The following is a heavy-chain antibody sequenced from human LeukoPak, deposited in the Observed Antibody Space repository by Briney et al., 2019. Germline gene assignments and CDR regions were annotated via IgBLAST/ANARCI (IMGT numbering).Heavy chain of an antibody. CDR3: ASAPTYYSGSENY. V-gene: IGHV1-69*13. J-gene: IGHJ4*02. CDR2: IIPIFGTA. CDR1: GDTFSTYA. D-gene: IGHD3-10*01. Sequence: SVKVSCKASGDTFSTYAITWVRQPPGQGLEWMGAIIPIFGTAEYAQKFQDRVTITADESTSTAYMELSSLRSEDTAVYFCASAPTYYSGSENYWGQGTLVTVSA.